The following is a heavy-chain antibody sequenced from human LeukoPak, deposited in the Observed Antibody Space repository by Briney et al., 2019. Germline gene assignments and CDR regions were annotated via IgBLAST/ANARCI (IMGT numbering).Heavy chain of an antibody. CDR1: GFTFSNAY. CDR3: INQKTYYYDSSGYHRAFDF. CDR2: IRSKNDGATT. J-gene: IGHJ3*01. Sequence: GGSLRLSCAASGFTFSNAYMNWVRQAPGKGLEWVGRIRSKNDGATTDYAAPVKNRFTISRDDSKNTLYLQMNSLKTEDTAMYYCINQKTYYYDSSGYHRAFDFWGQGTMVTVSS. V-gene: IGHV3-15*01. D-gene: IGHD3-22*01.